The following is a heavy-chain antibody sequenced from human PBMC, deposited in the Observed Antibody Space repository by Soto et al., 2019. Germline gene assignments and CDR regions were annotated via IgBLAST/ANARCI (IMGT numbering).Heavy chain of an antibody. CDR2: IYYSGST. CDR1: GGSISSSSYY. V-gene: IGHV4-39*07. J-gene: IGHJ4*02. D-gene: IGHD6-13*01. CDR3: ARGGAAAGTPFFY. Sequence: SETLSLTCTVSGGSISSSSYYWGWIRQPPGKGLEWIGSIYYSGSTYYNPSLKSRVTISVDTSKNQFSLKLSSVTAADTAVYYCARGGAAAGTPFFYWGQGTLVTVSS.